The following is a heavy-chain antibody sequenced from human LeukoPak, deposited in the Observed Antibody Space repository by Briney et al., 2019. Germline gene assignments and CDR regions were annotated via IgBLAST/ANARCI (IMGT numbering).Heavy chain of an antibody. CDR2: ISAYNGNT. CDR3: ARDGLRYFDWSYNWFDP. CDR1: GYTFTSYG. D-gene: IGHD3-9*01. V-gene: IGHV1-18*01. Sequence: GASVKVSCKASGYTFTSYGISWVRQAPGQGLEWMGWISAYNGNTNYAQKLQGRVTMTTDTSTSTAYMELRSLRSEDTAVYYCARDGLRYFDWSYNWFDPWGQGTLVTVSS. J-gene: IGHJ5*02.